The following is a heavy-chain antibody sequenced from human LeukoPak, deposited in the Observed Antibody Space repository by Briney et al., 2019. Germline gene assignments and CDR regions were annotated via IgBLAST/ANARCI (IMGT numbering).Heavy chain of an antibody. J-gene: IGHJ4*02. CDR3: STARAYDSRSFDY. D-gene: IGHD5-12*01. Sequence: GGSLKISFKGSGYSFTSYWISWVRQMPGKGLEWMGKIDPSDSYTNYSPSFQGHVTISADKSINTAYLQWASLKASDTAMYYCSTARAYDSRSFDYWGQGTLVTVSS. CDR1: GYSFTSYW. CDR2: IDPSDSYT. V-gene: IGHV5-10-1*01.